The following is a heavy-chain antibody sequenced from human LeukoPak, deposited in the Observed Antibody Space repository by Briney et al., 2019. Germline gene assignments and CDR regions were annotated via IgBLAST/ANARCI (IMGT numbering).Heavy chain of an antibody. V-gene: IGHV6-1*01. CDR3: ARGTPSIAANYYYYMDV. Sequence: PSQTLSLTCAISGDSVSSNSAAWNWIRQSPSRGLEWLGRTYYRSKWYNDYAVPVKSRITINPDTSKNQFSLQLNSVTPEDTAVYYCARGTPSIAANYYYYMDVWGKGTTVTVSS. CDR1: GDSVSSNSAA. J-gene: IGHJ6*03. D-gene: IGHD6-6*01. CDR2: TYYRSKWYN.